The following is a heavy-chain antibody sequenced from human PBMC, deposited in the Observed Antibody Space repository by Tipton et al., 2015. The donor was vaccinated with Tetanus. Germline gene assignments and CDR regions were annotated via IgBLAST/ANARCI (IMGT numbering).Heavy chain of an antibody. J-gene: IGHJ6*02. CDR3: ASRRQGHYYGMDV. Sequence: TLSLTCAVYGGSFSGYYWSWIRQPPGKGLEWIGEINHSGSTNYNPSLKSRVTISVDTSKNQFSLKLSSVTAADTAVYYCASRRQGHYYGMDVWGQGTTVTVSS. V-gene: IGHV4-34*01. CDR1: GGSFSGYY. CDR2: INHSGST.